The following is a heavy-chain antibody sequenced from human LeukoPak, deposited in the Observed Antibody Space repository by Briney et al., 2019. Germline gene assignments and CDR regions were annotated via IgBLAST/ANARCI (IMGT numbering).Heavy chain of an antibody. D-gene: IGHD6-25*01. V-gene: IGHV3-23*01. CDR3: ATPGEAASITRYFDY. CDR2: ITAGGGST. J-gene: IGHJ4*02. CDR1: GFTFSSYA. Sequence: PGGSLRLTCAASGFTFSSYAMSWVRQAPGKGLEWVSAITAGGGSTYYADSVRGRFTISRDNSKNTLYLQMSSLRAEDTAVYYCATPGEAASITRYFDYWGQGTLVTVSS.